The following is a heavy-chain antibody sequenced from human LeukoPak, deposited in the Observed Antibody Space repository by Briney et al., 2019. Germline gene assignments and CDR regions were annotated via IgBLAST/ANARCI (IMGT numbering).Heavy chain of an antibody. Sequence: ASVKVSCKVSGYTLTELSMHWVRQAPGKGLEWTGGFDPEDGETIYAQKFQGRVTMTEDTSTDTAYMELSSLRSEDTAVYYCATMKVGATRDAFDIWGQGTMVTVSS. CDR3: ATMKVGATRDAFDI. CDR2: FDPEDGET. CDR1: GYTLTELS. J-gene: IGHJ3*02. D-gene: IGHD1-26*01. V-gene: IGHV1-24*01.